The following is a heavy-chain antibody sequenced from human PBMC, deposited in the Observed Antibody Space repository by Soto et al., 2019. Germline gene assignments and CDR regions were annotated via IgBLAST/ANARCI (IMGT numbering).Heavy chain of an antibody. CDR3: ARDHHRYSGYDYVDY. D-gene: IGHD5-12*01. CDR1: GFTFSDYY. J-gene: IGHJ4*02. Sequence: PGGSLRLSCAASGFTFSDYYMSWIRQAPGKGLEWVSYNSSRSRYTNYADTEKGRITITRDNAKNSLYLQMNSLRAEDTAVYYCARDHHRYSGYDYVDYWGQGTLVTVSS. CDR2: NSSRSRYT. V-gene: IGHV3-11*05.